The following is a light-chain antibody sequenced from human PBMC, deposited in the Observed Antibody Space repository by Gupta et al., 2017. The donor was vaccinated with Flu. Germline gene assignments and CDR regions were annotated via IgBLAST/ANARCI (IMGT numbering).Light chain of an antibody. CDR3: AACDDCLTGTV. Sequence: SVLTQPPSASAAPAQRVTISCSGSRSNIGSNAVNWYHQLPGTAPKLPIYNNNQLPSGVPDRFSRSKSGTSASLAISGLHSEHQADYPCAACDDCLTGTVFGTVTKVTV. V-gene: IGLV1-44*01. CDR1: RSNIGSNA. CDR2: NNN. J-gene: IGLJ1*01.